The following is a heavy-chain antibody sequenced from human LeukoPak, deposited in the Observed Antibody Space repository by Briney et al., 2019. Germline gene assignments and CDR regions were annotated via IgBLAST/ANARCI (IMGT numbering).Heavy chain of an antibody. CDR3: ASKIRDSEVDF. D-gene: IGHD3-10*01. CDR2: VYYRGST. J-gene: IGHJ4*02. Sequence: PSETLSLTCSVSGGSVSSGSYFWSWIRQPPGKGLEWIGYVYYRGSTNYNSSPKSRVTISVDTSKNQFSLKLSSVTAADTAVYYCASKIRDSEVDFWGQGTLVTVSS. V-gene: IGHV4-61*01. CDR1: GGSVSSGSYF.